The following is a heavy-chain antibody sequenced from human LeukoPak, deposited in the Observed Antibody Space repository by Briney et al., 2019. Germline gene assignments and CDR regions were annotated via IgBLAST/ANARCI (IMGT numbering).Heavy chain of an antibody. CDR2: ISSSSSYI. J-gene: IGHJ4*02. V-gene: IGHV3-21*01. CDR1: GFTFSSYS. D-gene: IGHD3-10*01. CDR3: ASLSGSYYNNLDY. Sequence: PGGSLRLSCAASGFTFSSYSMNWVRQAPGKGLEWVSSISSSSSYIYYADSVKGRFTISRDNAKNSLYLQMNSLRAEDTAVYYCASLSGSYYNNLDYWGQGTLVTVSS.